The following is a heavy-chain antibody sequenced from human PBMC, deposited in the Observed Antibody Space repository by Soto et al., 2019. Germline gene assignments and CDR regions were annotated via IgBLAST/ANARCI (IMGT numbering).Heavy chain of an antibody. V-gene: IGHV3-48*02. J-gene: IGHJ6*02. CDR1: GFTFSNYH. CDR3: ARDGSIGEINYHYDMYV. D-gene: IGHD1-26*01. Sequence: EVQLVESGGGLVQPGGTLRLSCAASGFTFSNYHMNWVRQAPGKGLEWVSYISTSSSTIYYADSVKGRLTIASDNGQNALHVQLNRLRDEDTAVYFCARDGSIGEINYHYDMYVWGQGATVAFAS. CDR2: ISTSSSTI.